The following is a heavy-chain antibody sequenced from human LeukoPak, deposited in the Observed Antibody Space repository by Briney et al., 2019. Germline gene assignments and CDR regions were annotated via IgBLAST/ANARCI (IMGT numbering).Heavy chain of an antibody. CDR2: IGRNTNYI. CDR1: GFIFSSYS. CDR3: VREWADAFDI. J-gene: IGHJ3*02. V-gene: IGHV3-21*01. Sequence: GGSLRLSCEASGFIFSSYSMDWVRQAPGKGLEWVSYIGRNTNYIYYADSVKGRLTVSRGNAKNSLYLQINSLRAEDTALYYCVREWADAFDIWGQGTMVTVSS.